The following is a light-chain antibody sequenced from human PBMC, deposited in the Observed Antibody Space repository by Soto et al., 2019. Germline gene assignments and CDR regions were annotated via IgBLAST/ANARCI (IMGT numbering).Light chain of an antibody. J-gene: IGLJ3*02. V-gene: IGLV2-14*03. CDR3: SSYTDSSARV. Sequence: QSVLTQPASVSGSPGQSITISCAGTNSDIGSYNYVSWYQHFPGKAPRLVIYDVNNRPSGVPNRFSGSKSGNTAPLTISGLQAEDEADYYCSSYTDSSARVFGGGTKLTVL. CDR1: NSDIGSYNY. CDR2: DVN.